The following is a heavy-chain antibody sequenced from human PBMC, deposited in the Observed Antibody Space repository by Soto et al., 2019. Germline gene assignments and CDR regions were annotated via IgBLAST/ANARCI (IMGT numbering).Heavy chain of an antibody. CDR1: GFSLNSGGAG. D-gene: IGHD4-17*01. J-gene: IGHJ5*02. Sequence: QITLKESGPTLVKPTQTLTLTCTFSGFSLNSGGAGVGWIRQPPGKAREGLAVIYWNDDERYSPSLKSRLTITKDASKNQVVLTMTNMDPVDTATYYCAHRGYGDYPRDNWFDPWGQGTLVTVSS. CDR2: IYWNDDE. CDR3: AHRGYGDYPRDNWFDP. V-gene: IGHV2-5*01.